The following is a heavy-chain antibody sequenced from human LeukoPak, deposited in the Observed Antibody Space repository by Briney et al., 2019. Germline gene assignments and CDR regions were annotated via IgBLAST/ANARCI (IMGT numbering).Heavy chain of an antibody. Sequence: PSETLSLTCTVSGYSISSGYYWGWIRQPPGKGLEWIGSIYHSGSTYYNPSLKSRVTISVDTSKNQFSLKLSSVTAADTAVYYCARVTAAADNYFDYWGQGTLVTVSS. CDR2: IYHSGST. J-gene: IGHJ4*02. CDR1: GYSISSGYY. CDR3: ARVTAAADNYFDY. D-gene: IGHD6-13*01. V-gene: IGHV4-38-2*02.